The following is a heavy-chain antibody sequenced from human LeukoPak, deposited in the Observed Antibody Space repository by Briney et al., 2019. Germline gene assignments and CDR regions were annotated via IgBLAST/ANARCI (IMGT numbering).Heavy chain of an antibody. J-gene: IGHJ4*02. CDR2: IRYDGNKK. D-gene: IGHD2-2*02. CDR3: AKDRSMYCSSTSCYTEGFDY. CDR1: GFTFTSYG. V-gene: IGHV3-30*02. Sequence: GGSLRLSCAASGFTFTSYGMHWVRQAPGKGLEWVAFIRYDGNKKYYADSVKGRFTISRDNSKNTLYLQMNSLRPEDTAVYYCAKDRSMYCSSTSCYTEGFDYWGQGTLVTVSS.